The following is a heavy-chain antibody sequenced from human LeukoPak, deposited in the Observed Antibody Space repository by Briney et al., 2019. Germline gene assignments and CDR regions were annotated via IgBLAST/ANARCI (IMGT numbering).Heavy chain of an antibody. J-gene: IGHJ6*04. CDR1: GFTFSSYA. Sequence: GGSLRLSCAASGFTFSSYAMHWVRQAPGKGLEWITYIRSSGSTIYYADSVKGRFTISRDNAKNSLYLQMNSLRAEDTAVYYCAELGITMIGGVWGKGTTVTISS. CDR2: IRSSGSTI. CDR3: AELGITMIGGV. D-gene: IGHD3-10*02. V-gene: IGHV3-48*03.